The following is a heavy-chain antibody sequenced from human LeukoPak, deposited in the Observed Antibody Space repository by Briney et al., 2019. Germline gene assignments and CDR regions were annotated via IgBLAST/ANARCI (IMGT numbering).Heavy chain of an antibody. CDR1: GGSISSSSYY. CDR3: ARRYFDWLLTGWFDP. J-gene: IGHJ5*02. D-gene: IGHD3-9*01. V-gene: IGHV4-39*07. Sequence: PSETLSLTCTVSGGSISSSSYYWSWIRQPPGKGLEWIGEINHSGSTNYNPSLKSRVTISVDTSKNQFSLKLSSVTAADTAVYYCARRYFDWLLTGWFDPWGQGTLVTVSS. CDR2: INHSGST.